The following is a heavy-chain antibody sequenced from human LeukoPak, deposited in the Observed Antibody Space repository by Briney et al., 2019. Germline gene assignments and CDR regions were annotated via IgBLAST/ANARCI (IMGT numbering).Heavy chain of an antibody. J-gene: IGHJ4*02. Sequence: PGGSLRLSCAASGFTFSSYAMSWVRQAPGKGLEWVSAISGSGGSTYYADSVKGRFTISRDNSKNTLYLQMNSLRAEDTAVYYCAKVFDAGFYDSKVSGGPFDYWGQGTLVTVSS. V-gene: IGHV3-23*01. CDR2: ISGSGGST. D-gene: IGHD3-3*01. CDR1: GFTFSSYA. CDR3: AKVFDAGFYDSKVSGGPFDY.